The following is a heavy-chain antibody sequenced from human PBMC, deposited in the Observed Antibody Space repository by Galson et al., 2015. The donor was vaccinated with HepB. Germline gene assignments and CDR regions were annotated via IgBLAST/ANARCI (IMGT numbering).Heavy chain of an antibody. Sequence: SLRLSCATSGFTFRNYGMQWVRQAPGKGLEWVAVISNDERAQFYADSVKGRFTISRDNSKNTLDLQMRSLRPEDTALYYCVHEFCTNGVCDNFNYWGQGTLVTVSS. J-gene: IGHJ4*02. CDR1: GFTFRNYG. CDR2: ISNDERAQ. D-gene: IGHD2-8*01. V-gene: IGHV3-30*03. CDR3: VHEFCTNGVCDNFNY.